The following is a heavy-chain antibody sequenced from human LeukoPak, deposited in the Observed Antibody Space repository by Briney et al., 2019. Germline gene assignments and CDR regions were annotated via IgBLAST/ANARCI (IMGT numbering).Heavy chain of an antibody. CDR1: GGTFSTYA. CDR3: ARVPFWWGSGSYYNGGYYFDY. Sequence: ASVKVPCKASGGTFSTYAISWVRQAPGQGLEWMGGITPILGTANYAQKFQGRVTINADQSTSTAYMELSSLRSEDTAVYYCARVPFWWGSGSYYNGGYYFDYWGQGTLVTVSS. CDR2: ITPILGTA. V-gene: IGHV1-69*10. D-gene: IGHD3-10*01. J-gene: IGHJ4*02.